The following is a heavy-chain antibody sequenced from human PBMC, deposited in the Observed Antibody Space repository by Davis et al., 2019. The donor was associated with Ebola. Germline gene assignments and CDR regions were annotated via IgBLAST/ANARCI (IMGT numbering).Heavy chain of an antibody. D-gene: IGHD2-15*01. CDR1: GYRFTSYW. J-gene: IGHJ5*02. CDR2: IYPGDSDT. Sequence: GESLKISCKGSGYRFTSYWIGWVRQMPGKGLEWMGIIYPGDSDTRYSPSFQGQVTISADKSISTAYLQWSSLKASDTAMYYCARQIVVVVAASKTGRFDPWGQGTLVTVSS. CDR3: ARQIVVVVAASKTGRFDP. V-gene: IGHV5-51*01.